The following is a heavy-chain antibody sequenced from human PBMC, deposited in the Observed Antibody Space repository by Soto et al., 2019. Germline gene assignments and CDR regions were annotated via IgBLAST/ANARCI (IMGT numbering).Heavy chain of an antibody. Sequence: QVQLVESGGGVVQPGRSLRLSCAASGFTFSSYAMHWVRQAPRKGLEWVAVISYDGSNKYYADSVKGRFTISRDNSKNTMYLQMNSLRAEDTAVYYCARGHSLLWFGELFHDYWGQGTLVTVSS. CDR3: ARGHSLLWFGELFHDY. CDR1: GFTFSSYA. J-gene: IGHJ4*02. CDR2: ISYDGSNK. V-gene: IGHV3-30-3*01. D-gene: IGHD3-10*01.